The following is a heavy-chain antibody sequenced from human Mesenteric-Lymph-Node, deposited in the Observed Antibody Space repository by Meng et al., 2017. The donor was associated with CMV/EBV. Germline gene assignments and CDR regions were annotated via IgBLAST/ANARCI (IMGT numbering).Heavy chain of an antibody. D-gene: IGHD6-13*01. Sequence: GGSLRLSCAASGFTFSTYSMHWVRQAPGKGLEWVVVIAYDGSKKYYADSVKSRFTISRDNSKNTLDLQMSSLRAEDTAVYYCARAGYPRSWYGEGFDYWGQGTLVTVSS. CDR2: IAYDGSKK. CDR1: GFTFSTYS. V-gene: IGHV3-30*04. CDR3: ARAGYPRSWYGEGFDY. J-gene: IGHJ4*02.